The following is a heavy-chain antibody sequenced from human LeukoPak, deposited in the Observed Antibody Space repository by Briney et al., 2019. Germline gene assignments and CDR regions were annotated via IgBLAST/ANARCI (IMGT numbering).Heavy chain of an antibody. D-gene: IGHD6-13*01. CDR2: IYYSGST. Sequence: PSETLSLTCTVSGGSVSNGIYYWGWIRQPPGKGQEWIGYIYYSGSTNYNPSLKSRVTISVDTSKNQFSLKLSSVTAADTAVYYCAGKYSSSWDGLAAWGQGTLVTVSS. V-gene: IGHV4-61*01. J-gene: IGHJ5*02. CDR1: GGSVSNGIYY. CDR3: AGKYSSSWDGLAA.